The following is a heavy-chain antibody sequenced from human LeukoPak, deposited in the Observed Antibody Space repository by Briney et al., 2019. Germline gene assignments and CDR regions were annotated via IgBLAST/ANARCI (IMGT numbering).Heavy chain of an antibody. CDR2: IYYSGNT. D-gene: IGHD2-8*01. CDR3: AKDRCSNGIGCYYYYMDV. J-gene: IGHJ6*03. CDR1: GGSISSYY. V-gene: IGHV4-59*01. Sequence: SETLSLTCTVSGGSISSYYWSWIRQPPGKGLEWIGYIYYSGNTNYNPSLKSRVTISVDTSKNQFSLNLSSVTAADTAVYYCAKDRCSNGIGCYYYYMDVWGKGTTVTISS.